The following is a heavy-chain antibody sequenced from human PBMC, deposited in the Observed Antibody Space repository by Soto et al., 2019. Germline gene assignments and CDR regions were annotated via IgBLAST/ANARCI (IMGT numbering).Heavy chain of an antibody. CDR1: GYTFTSYY. CDR2: INPSGGST. J-gene: IGHJ4*02. V-gene: IGHV1-46*01. D-gene: IGHD2-21*02. CDR3: ARGCGGDCYKMYYFDY. Sequence: ASVTVSCKASGYTFTSYYMHWVRQAPGQGLEWMGIINPSGGSTSYAQKFQGRVTMTRDTSTSTVYMELSSLRSEDTAVYYCARGCGGDCYKMYYFDYWGQGTLVTVSS.